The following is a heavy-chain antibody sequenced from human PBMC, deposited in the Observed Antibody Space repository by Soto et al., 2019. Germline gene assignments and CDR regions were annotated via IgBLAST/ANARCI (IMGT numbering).Heavy chain of an antibody. D-gene: IGHD2-2*01. CDR2: ISYDGSNK. V-gene: IGHV3-30*18. CDR1: GFTFSSYG. Sequence: VGSLRLSCAASGFTFSSYGMHWVRQAPGKGLEWVAVISYDGSNKYYADSVKGRFTISRDNSKNTLYLQMNSLRAEDTAVYYCAKSIVVVPAATVGNYYYYGMDVWGQGTTVTVSS. CDR3: AKSIVVVPAATVGNYYYYGMDV. J-gene: IGHJ6*02.